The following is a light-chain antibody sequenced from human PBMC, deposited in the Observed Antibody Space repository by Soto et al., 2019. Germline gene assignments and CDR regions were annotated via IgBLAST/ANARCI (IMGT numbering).Light chain of an antibody. V-gene: IGLV1-40*01. CDR3: QSYDSSLSGSRV. CDR2: GNS. Sequence: QPVLTQPPSESGAPGQRVTISCTGSSSNIGAGYDVHWYQQLPGTAPKLLIYGNSNRPSGVPDRFSGSKSGTSASLAITGLQAEDEADYYCQSYDSSLSGSRVFGGGTKLTVL. J-gene: IGLJ3*02. CDR1: SSNIGAGYD.